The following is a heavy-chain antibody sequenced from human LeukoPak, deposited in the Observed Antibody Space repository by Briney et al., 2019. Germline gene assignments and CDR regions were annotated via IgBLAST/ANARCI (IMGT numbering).Heavy chain of an antibody. CDR2: ISWNSGSI. V-gene: IGHV3-9*01. J-gene: IGHJ4*02. CDR3: AKSTRRVPAAIDY. CDR1: GFTFDDYA. D-gene: IGHD2-2*01. Sequence: TGGSLRLSCAASGFTFDDYAMHWVRQAPGKGLEWASGISWNSGSIGYADSVKGRFTISRDNAKNSLYLQMNSLRAEDTALYYCAKSTRRVPAAIDYWGQGTLVTVSS.